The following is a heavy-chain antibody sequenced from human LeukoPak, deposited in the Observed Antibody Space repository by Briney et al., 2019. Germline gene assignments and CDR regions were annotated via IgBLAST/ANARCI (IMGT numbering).Heavy chain of an antibody. V-gene: IGHV4-38-2*01. Sequence: SETLSLTCAVSGYSISSGHYWRWIRQPPGKGLEWIGSIHHSGSTYYNPSLKSRVIISVDTSKNQFSLKLSSVTAADTAIYYCGGGGGGGSTAYFAYWGQGTLVTVSS. CDR2: IHHSGST. J-gene: IGHJ4*02. CDR1: GYSISSGHY. D-gene: IGHD3-16*01. CDR3: GGGGGGGSTAYFAY.